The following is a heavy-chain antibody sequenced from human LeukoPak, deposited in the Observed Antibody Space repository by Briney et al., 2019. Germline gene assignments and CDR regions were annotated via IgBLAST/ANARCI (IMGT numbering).Heavy chain of an antibody. V-gene: IGHV4-34*01. CDR3: ARDGGNSGFGY. CDR1: GGSFSGYY. CDR2: ISHSGST. Sequence: SETLSLTCAVSGGSFSGYYWSWIRQPPGKGLEWIGEISHSGSTNYNPSLKSRVTISVDTSKNQFSLKLSSMTAADTAMYYCARDGGNSGFGYWGQGTLVTVSS. J-gene: IGHJ4*02. D-gene: IGHD4-23*01.